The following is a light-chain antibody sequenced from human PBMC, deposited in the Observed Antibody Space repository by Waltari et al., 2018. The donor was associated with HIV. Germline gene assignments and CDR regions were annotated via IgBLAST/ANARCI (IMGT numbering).Light chain of an antibody. CDR3: NSRDSSGNHHV. CDR1: SLRSYY. J-gene: IGLJ1*01. Sequence: SSELTQDPAVSVALGQTVRITCQGDSLRSYYASWYQQKPGQAPVLVKYGENNRPSGIPDRFSGSSSGNTASLTITGAQAEDEADYYCNSRDSSGNHHVFGTGTKVTVL. V-gene: IGLV3-19*01. CDR2: GEN.